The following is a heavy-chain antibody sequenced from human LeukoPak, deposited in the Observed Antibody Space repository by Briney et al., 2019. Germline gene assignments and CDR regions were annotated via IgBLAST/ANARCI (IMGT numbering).Heavy chain of an antibody. CDR1: GYTFTSYD. J-gene: IGHJ4*02. D-gene: IGHD1-26*01. V-gene: IGHV1-8*01. CDR3: ARGGSGSYSFDY. Sequence: ASVKVSCKASGYTFTSYDINWVRQATGQGLEWMGRMNPNSGNTGYAQKFQGRVTMTRNTSISTAYMELSSLRSEDTAVYYCARGGSGSYSFDYWGQGTLVTVSS. CDR2: MNPNSGNT.